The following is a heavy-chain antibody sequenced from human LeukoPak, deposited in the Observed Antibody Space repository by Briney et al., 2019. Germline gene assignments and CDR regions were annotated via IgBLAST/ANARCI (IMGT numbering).Heavy chain of an antibody. D-gene: IGHD1-26*01. CDR1: GGSIGSGSYY. J-gene: IGHJ4*02. CDR3: ARDRKSGSYGFDY. Sequence: SQTLSLTCTVSGGSIGSGSYYWSWIRQPAGKGLEWIGRIYTSGSTNYNPSLKSRVTISVDTSKNQFSLKLSSVTAADTAVYYCARDRKSGSYGFDYWGQGTLVTVSS. CDR2: IYTSGST. V-gene: IGHV4-61*02.